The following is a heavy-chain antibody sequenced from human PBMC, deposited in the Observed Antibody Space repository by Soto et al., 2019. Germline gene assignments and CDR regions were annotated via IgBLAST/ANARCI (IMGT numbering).Heavy chain of an antibody. J-gene: IGHJ4*02. CDR2: INPNVGT. D-gene: IGHD4-17*01. CDR1: GYTLTDNY. V-gene: IGHV1-2*02. Sequence: ASVKVSCKASGYTLTDNYMHWVREAPGQGLEWMGWINPNVGTNYAQQFQGRITMTRDTSISTASKELSRLRTDDTAAYYCARSLTTLTTLLDYWGQGTLVTVSS. CDR3: ARSLTTLTTLLDY.